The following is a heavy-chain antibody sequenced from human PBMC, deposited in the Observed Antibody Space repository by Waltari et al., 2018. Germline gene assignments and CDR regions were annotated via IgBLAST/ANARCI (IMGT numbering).Heavy chain of an antibody. V-gene: IGHV3-23*01. D-gene: IGHD3-22*01. Sequence: EVQLLESGGGLVQPGGSLRLACAASGFSFRGYAMGWVRQAPGKGLEWVSTISGSGSTPFYADSVKGRFTISRDNSRNTVFLQMNSLRAEETAVYYCAKAIKGYNSAWFDYWGQGTLVTVSS. CDR3: AKAIKGYNSAWFDY. J-gene: IGHJ5*01. CDR2: ISGSGSTP. CDR1: GFSFRGYA.